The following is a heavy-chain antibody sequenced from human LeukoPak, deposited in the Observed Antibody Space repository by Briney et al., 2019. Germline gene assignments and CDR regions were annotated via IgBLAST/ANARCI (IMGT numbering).Heavy chain of an antibody. D-gene: IGHD5-18*01. CDR3: ATPVDTAMVTPFDY. V-gene: IGHV3-11*04. CDR1: GFTFSDYY. Sequence: GSLRLSCXASGFTFSDYYMSWTRQAPGKGLEWVPYISSSGSTIYYADSVKGRFTISRDNAKNSLYLQMNSLRAEDTAVYYCATPVDTAMVTPFDYWGQGTLVTVSS. J-gene: IGHJ4*02. CDR2: ISSSGSTI.